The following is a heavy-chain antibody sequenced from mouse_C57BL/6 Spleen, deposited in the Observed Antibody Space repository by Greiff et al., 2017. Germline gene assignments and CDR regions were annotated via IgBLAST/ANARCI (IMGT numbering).Heavy chain of an antibody. CDR2: IHPNSGST. D-gene: IGHD1-1*01. J-gene: IGHJ2*01. V-gene: IGHV1-64*01. CDR3: ARYPDYYGRDYFDY. Sequence: QVQLQQPGAELVKPGASVKLSCKASGYTFTSYWMHWVKQRPGQGLEWIGMIHPNSGSTNYNEKFKSKATLTVDKSSSTAYMQLSSLTSEDSAVYYCARYPDYYGRDYFDYWGQGTTLTVSS. CDR1: GYTFTSYW.